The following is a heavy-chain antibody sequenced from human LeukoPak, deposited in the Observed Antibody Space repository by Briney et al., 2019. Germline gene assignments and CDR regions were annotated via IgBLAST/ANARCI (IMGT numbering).Heavy chain of an antibody. CDR1: GFTFSSYA. D-gene: IGHD2-8*02. V-gene: IGHV3-23*01. Sequence: GGSLRLSCAASGFTFSSYAMRWVRQAPGKGLEWVSGISGLGDKIDCADSVKGRFTISRDNSANTVSLQMNSLTGEDTAVYYCAKAGSAASRTFDPWGQGTLVTVSS. CDR3: AKAGSAASRTFDP. CDR2: ISGLGDKI. J-gene: IGHJ5*02.